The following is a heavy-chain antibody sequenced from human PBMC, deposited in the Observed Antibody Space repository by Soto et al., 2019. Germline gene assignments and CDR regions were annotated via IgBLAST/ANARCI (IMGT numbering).Heavy chain of an antibody. D-gene: IGHD1-7*01. CDR1: GGSISSGGYY. V-gene: IGHV4-31*03. J-gene: IGHJ4*02. Sequence: SETLSLTCTVSGGSISSGGYYWSWIRQHPGKGLEWIGYIYYSGSTYYNPSLKSRVTISVDTSKNKCSLKLSLVTAADTAVYYCARGGVSSYNWNYYFDYWGQGTLVTVSS. CDR2: IYYSGST. CDR3: ARGGVSSYNWNYYFDY.